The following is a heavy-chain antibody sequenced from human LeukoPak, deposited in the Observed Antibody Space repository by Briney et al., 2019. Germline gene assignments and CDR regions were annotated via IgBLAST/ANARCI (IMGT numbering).Heavy chain of an antibody. J-gene: IGHJ4*02. D-gene: IGHD6-19*01. V-gene: IGHV3-21*01. CDR3: ARYSSGWYDY. CDR2: ISSSSSYI. CDR1: GFTFSSYS. Sequence: KTGGSLRLSCAASGFTFSSYSMNWVRQAPGKGLEWVSSISSSSSYIYYADSVKGRFTISRDNAKNSLYLQMNSLRAEDTAVYYCARYSSGWYDYWGQGTLVTVSS.